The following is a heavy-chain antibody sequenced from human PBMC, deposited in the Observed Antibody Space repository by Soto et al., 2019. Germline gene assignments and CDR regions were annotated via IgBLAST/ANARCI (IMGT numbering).Heavy chain of an antibody. Sequence: EVQLVQSGGGLVKPGASLRLSCAASGFAFRTYSMNWVRHVPGKGLEWVSGISSTSTYIFYADSVKGRFTISRDNAKNSLYLQMNSLRAEDTAVYYCARDLGVTATGPSLDYWGQGAQVTVSS. CDR2: ISSTSTYI. CDR3: ARDLGVTATGPSLDY. D-gene: IGHD2-8*01. J-gene: IGHJ4*02. V-gene: IGHV3-21*01. CDR1: GFAFRTYS.